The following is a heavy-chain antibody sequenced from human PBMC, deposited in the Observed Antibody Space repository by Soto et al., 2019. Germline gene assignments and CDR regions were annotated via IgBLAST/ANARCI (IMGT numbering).Heavy chain of an antibody. CDR1: GLTFTNAW. J-gene: IGHJ4*02. D-gene: IGHD3-22*01. Sequence: EVQVVESGGGLVKPGGSLRLSCAVSGLTFTNAWITWVRQAPGKGLEWVGRIKSKTDGGTTDYAAPVKGRFTISGDDSKNTLYLQMNSLRTEDTAVYYCTTQYYYDSSGSLLNWGQGTLVTVSS. CDR2: IKSKTDGGTT. V-gene: IGHV3-15*01. CDR3: TTQYYYDSSGSLLN.